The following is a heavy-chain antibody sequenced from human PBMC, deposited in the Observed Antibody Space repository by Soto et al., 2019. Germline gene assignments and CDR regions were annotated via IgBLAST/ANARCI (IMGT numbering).Heavy chain of an antibody. Sequence: QVQLVQSGAEVKEPGASVKVSCMTSGYTFTTYFMHWVRQAPGQGLEWMGIINPSGGSTSYAQKFQGRVTMTRDTSTSTVYMELSSLRSEDTAVYYCARALRFCSGGSCYEGGYWGQGTLVTVSS. V-gene: IGHV1-46*03. CDR2: INPSGGST. D-gene: IGHD2-15*01. J-gene: IGHJ4*02. CDR1: GYTFTTYF. CDR3: ARALRFCSGGSCYEGGY.